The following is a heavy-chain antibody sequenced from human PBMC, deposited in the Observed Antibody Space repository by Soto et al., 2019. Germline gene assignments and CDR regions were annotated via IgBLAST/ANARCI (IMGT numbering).Heavy chain of an antibody. CDR1: GYTFTSYY. D-gene: IGHD3-10*01. V-gene: IGHV1-46*01. CDR2: INPSGGST. CDR3: ARDRYYGSGSYSYYYYYGMDV. Sequence: GASVKVSCKASGYTFTSYYMHWVRQAPGQGLEWMGIINPSGGSTSYAQKFQGRVTMTRDTSTSTVNMELSSLRSEDTAVYYCARDRYYGSGSYSYYYYYGMDVWGQGTTVTVSS. J-gene: IGHJ6*02.